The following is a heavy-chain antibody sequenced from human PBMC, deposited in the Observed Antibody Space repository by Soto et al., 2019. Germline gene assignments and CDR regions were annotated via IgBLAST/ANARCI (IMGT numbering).Heavy chain of an antibody. CDR3: ASETDYDFWSGYSYYMDV. Sequence: GGSLRLSCAASGFTFSSYSMNWVRQAPGKGLEWVSYISSSSSTIYYADSVKGRFAISRDNAKNSLYLQMNSLRAEDTAVYYCASETDYDFWSGYSYYMDVWGKGTTVTVSS. D-gene: IGHD3-3*01. V-gene: IGHV3-48*01. CDR2: ISSSSSTI. CDR1: GFTFSSYS. J-gene: IGHJ6*03.